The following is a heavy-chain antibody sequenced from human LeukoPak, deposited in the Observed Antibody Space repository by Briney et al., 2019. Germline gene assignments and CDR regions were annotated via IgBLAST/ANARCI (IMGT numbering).Heavy chain of an antibody. CDR1: GFTFSSNT. J-gene: IGHJ4*02. CDR3: AKGGDRGTYYYDY. Sequence: GGSLRLSCAASGFTFSSNTMRWVRQAPGQGLEWVSTINAGGATCYADSVKGRFTISRDNSKNTLYLQMNSLRAEDTAVYYCAKGGDRGTYYYDYWGQGTLVTVSS. V-gene: IGHV3-23*01. D-gene: IGHD3-22*01. CDR2: INAGGAT.